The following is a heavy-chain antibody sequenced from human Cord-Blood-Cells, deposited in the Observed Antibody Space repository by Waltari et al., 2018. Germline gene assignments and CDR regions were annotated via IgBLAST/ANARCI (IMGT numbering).Heavy chain of an antibody. J-gene: IGHJ6*02. Sequence: EVQLVESGGGLVQPGGSLRLSCPASGSTFSSYWMSWVRQAPGKGLEWVANIKQDGSEKYYVDSVKGRFTISRDNAKNSLYLQMNSLRAEDTAVYYCARDSDYDILTGYFDLYYYYGMDVWDQGP. CDR2: IKQDGSEK. V-gene: IGHV3-7*01. D-gene: IGHD3-9*01. CDR1: GSTFSSYW. CDR3: ARDSDYDILTGYFDLYYYYGMDV.